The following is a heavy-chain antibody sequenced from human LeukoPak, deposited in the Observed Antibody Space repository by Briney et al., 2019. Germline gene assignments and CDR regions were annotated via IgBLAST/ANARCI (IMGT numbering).Heavy chain of an antibody. CDR3: ARADYDSSGYYSFWFDP. Sequence: GAPVKVSCKASGYTFTSYGISWVRQAPGQGLEWVGWIHPASGGTNYAQKFQGRVTMTRDTSISTAYMELSRLRSDDTAVYYCARADYDSSGYYSFWFDPWGQGTLVTVSS. CDR2: IHPASGGT. V-gene: IGHV1-2*02. D-gene: IGHD3-22*01. CDR1: GYTFTSYG. J-gene: IGHJ5*02.